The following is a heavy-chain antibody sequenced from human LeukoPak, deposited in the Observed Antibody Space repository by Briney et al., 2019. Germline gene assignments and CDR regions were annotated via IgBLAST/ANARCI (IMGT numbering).Heavy chain of an antibody. J-gene: IGHJ4*02. CDR1: GGSFSGYY. D-gene: IGHD2-21*02. V-gene: IGHV4-34*01. CDR3: AREHKDYDGDGYYYGY. CDR2: INHSGST. Sequence: SETLSLTCAVYGGSFSGYYWSWIRQPPGKGLEWIGEINHSGSTDHNPSLKSRVTMSLDSSKNQFSLRLTSVTAADTAVYYCAREHKDYDGDGYYYGYWGQGTLVTVSS.